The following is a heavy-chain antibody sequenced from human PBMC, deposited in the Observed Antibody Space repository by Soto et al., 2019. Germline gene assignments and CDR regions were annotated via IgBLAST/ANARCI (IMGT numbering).Heavy chain of an antibody. J-gene: IGHJ6*02. CDR2: IIPIFGTA. D-gene: IGHD6-19*01. Sequence: ASVKVSCKASGGTFSSYAISWVRQAPGQGLEWMGGIIPIFGTANYAQKFQGRVTITADESTSTAYMELSSLRSEDTAVYHCARAVAVAGTGPYYYYGMDVWGQGTTVTVSS. V-gene: IGHV1-69*13. CDR3: ARAVAVAGTGPYYYYGMDV. CDR1: GGTFSSYA.